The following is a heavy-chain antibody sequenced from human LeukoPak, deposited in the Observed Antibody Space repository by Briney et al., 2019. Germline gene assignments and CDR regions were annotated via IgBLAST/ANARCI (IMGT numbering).Heavy chain of an antibody. Sequence: GGSLRLSCAASGFTFSSYAMSWGREAPGKGLEWVSAISGSGGITYYADTVKGRFTISSDNSKNTLYLQMNSVRAEDTAVYYCAKGGSDIVVVPAATNWFDPWGQGTLVTVSS. CDR2: ISGSGGIT. D-gene: IGHD2-2*01. V-gene: IGHV3-23*01. J-gene: IGHJ5*02. CDR3: AKGGSDIVVVPAATNWFDP. CDR1: GFTFSSYA.